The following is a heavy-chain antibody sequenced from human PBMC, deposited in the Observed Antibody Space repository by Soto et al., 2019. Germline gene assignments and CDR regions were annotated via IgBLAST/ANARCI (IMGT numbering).Heavy chain of an antibody. V-gene: IGHV6-1*01. Sequence: PSETLSLTCTVSGVSINNYYWSWVRQSPSRGLEWLGRTYYRSKWYYEYAVSVRGRITINPDTSKNQYSLQLNSVTPEDTAVYFCARGEQYSGRIFDYWGQGTLVTVSS. CDR1: GVSINNYY. J-gene: IGHJ4*01. CDR3: ARGEQYSGRIFDY. D-gene: IGHD1-26*01. CDR2: TYYRSKWYY.